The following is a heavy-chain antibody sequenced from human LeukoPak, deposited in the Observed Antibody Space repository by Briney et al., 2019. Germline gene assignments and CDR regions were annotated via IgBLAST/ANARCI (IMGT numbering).Heavy chain of an antibody. CDR3: ARGNRGSYFWIH. CDR2: INSDGSST. J-gene: IGHJ4*02. Sequence: GGSLRLSCAASGFTFSSYSMNWVRQAPGKGLVWVSRINSDGSSTSYADSVKGRFTISRDNAKNTLYLQMNSLRAEDTAVYYCARGNRGSYFWIHWGQGTLVTVSS. D-gene: IGHD1-26*01. V-gene: IGHV3-74*01. CDR1: GFTFSSYS.